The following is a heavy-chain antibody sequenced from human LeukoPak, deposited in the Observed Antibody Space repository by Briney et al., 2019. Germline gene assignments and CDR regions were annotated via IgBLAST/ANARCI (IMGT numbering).Heavy chain of an antibody. CDR2: ISGSGGST. V-gene: IGHV3-23*01. CDR1: GFTFSSYA. Sequence: GGSLRLSCAASGFTFSSYAMSWVRQAPGKGLEWVSAISGSGGSTYYADSVKGRFTISRDNSKNTLYLQMNSLRAEDTAVYYCAKWRYSSGWYRKVYFDYWGQGTLVTVSP. J-gene: IGHJ4*02. D-gene: IGHD6-19*01. CDR3: AKWRYSSGWYRKVYFDY.